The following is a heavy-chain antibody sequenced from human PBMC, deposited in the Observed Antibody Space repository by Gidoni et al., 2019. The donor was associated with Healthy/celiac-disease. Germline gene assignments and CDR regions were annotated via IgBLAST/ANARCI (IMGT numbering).Heavy chain of an antibody. CDR3: ARDQYSYGYQESHWFDP. J-gene: IGHJ5*02. CDR1: GGSISSYY. D-gene: IGHD5-18*01. V-gene: IGHV4-59*01. CDR2: IYYSGST. Sequence: QVQLQESGPGLVKPSETLSLTCTVSGGSISSYYWSWIRQPPGKGLEWIGYIYYSGSTNYNPSLKSRVTISVDTSKNQFSLKLSSVTAADTAVYYCARDQYSYGYQESHWFDPWGQGTLVTVSS.